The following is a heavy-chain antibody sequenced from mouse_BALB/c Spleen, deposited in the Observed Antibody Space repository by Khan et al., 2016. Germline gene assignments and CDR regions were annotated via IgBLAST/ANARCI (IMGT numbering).Heavy chain of an antibody. CDR3: ARGYDWYFDV. V-gene: IGHV1-54*01. Sequence: QVQLQQSGAELVRPGTSVKVSCKASGYAFTNYLIEWVKQRPGQGLEWIGVINPGSGGTNYTEKFKGKATLTADQSSSTAYMQLSSLTSDDSAVYFCARGYDWYFDVWGAGTTVTVSS. D-gene: IGHD2-14*01. J-gene: IGHJ1*01. CDR2: INPGSGGT. CDR1: GYAFTNYL.